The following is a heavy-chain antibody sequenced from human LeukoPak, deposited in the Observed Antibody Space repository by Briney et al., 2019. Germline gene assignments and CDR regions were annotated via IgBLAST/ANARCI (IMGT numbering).Heavy chain of an antibody. J-gene: IGHJ4*02. Sequence: PGGSLRLSCAASGFTFSSYSMHWVRQAPGKGLEWVSYISSSSDTIYYADSVKGRLTISRDNAKNSLFLQMYSLRDEDTAVYYCARGTYSSSLRGGDYWGQGTLVTVSS. CDR2: ISSSSDTI. CDR1: GFTFSSYS. CDR3: ARGTYSSSLRGGDY. D-gene: IGHD6-13*01. V-gene: IGHV3-48*02.